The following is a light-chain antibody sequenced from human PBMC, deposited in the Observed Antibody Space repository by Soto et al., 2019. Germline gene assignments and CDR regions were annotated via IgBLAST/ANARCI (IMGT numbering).Light chain of an antibody. Sequence: QSLLTQPASVSLSPGQSITISCTGTSSDVGGYNYVSWYQHHPGKAPKLVIYEVTNRPSGVSNRFSGSKSGNTASLTISGLQADDEANYYCSSYTTSNTPLYVFGTGTKV. CDR1: SSDVGGYNY. CDR3: SSYTTSNTPLYV. V-gene: IGLV2-14*01. J-gene: IGLJ1*01. CDR2: EVT.